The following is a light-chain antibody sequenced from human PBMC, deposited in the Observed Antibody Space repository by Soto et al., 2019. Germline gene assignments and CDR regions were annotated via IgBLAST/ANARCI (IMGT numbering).Light chain of an antibody. J-gene: IGLJ3*02. V-gene: IGLV1-40*01. CDR2: ANN. CDR1: SSNIGAGYD. Sequence: QAVVTQPPSVSGAPGQRVTISCTGSSSNIGAGYDVHWYQHLPGTAPKLLIYANNNRPSGVPDRFSGSKSGTSASLAITGLQAEDVADYYCQSYDSSLRVFGGGTKLTVL. CDR3: QSYDSSLRV.